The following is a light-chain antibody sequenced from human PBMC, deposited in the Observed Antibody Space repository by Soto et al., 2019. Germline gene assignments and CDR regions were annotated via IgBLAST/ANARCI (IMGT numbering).Light chain of an antibody. CDR3: QSYDSSLDVV. CDR1: SSNIGAGYD. J-gene: IGLJ2*01. V-gene: IGLV1-40*01. CDR2: GNS. Sequence: QSVLTQPPSVSGAPGQRVTISCTGSSSNIGAGYDVHWYQQLPGTAPKLLTYGNSNRPSGVPDRFSGSKSGTSASLAITGLQAEDEADYYCQSYDSSLDVVFGGGTKVTLL.